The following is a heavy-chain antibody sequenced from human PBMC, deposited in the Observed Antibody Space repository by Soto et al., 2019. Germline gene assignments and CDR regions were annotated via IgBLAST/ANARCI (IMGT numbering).Heavy chain of an antibody. CDR2: IYYSGST. J-gene: IGHJ6*02. V-gene: IGHV4-59*01. Sequence: SETLSLTCTVSGGSISSYYWSWIRQPPGKGLEWIGYIYYSGSTNYNPSLKSRVTISVDTSKNQFSLKLSSVTAADTAVYYCARALVGGSDVWGQGTTVTVSS. D-gene: IGHD1-26*01. CDR3: ARALVGGSDV. CDR1: GGSISSYY.